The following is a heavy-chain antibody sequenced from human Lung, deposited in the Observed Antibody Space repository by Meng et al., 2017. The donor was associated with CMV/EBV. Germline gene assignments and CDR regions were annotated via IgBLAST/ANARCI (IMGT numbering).Heavy chain of an antibody. CDR2: IRWNGETT. D-gene: IGHD1-26*01. CDR1: GFTFDDYG. CDR3: TRAVGPTIVDALDI. J-gene: IGHJ3*02. V-gene: IGHV3-20*04. Sequence: ESXKISXAASGFTFDDYGMNWVRQAPGKGLEWVSGIRWNGETTAYTDSVRGRFTIYRDNAKKFLHLQMNSLRAEDTALYYCTRAVGPTIVDALDIWGQGTXVNV.